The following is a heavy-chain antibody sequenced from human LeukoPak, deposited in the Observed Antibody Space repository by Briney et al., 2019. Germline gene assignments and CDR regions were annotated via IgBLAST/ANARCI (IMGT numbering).Heavy chain of an antibody. V-gene: IGHV3-23*01. Sequence: GGTLRLSCAASGITFSSYGMSWVRQAPGKGLEWVSSISSTGGTTYYADSVKGRFTISRDNSKNTLYLQMNSLRAEDTAVYYCARDLLYYDSSGYGDYWGQGTLVTVSS. CDR1: GITFSSYG. D-gene: IGHD3-22*01. CDR3: ARDLLYYDSSGYGDY. J-gene: IGHJ4*02. CDR2: ISSTGGTT.